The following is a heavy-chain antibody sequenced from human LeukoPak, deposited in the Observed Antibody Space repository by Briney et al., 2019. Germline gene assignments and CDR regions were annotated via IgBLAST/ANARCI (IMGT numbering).Heavy chain of an antibody. D-gene: IGHD3-10*01. Sequence: PSETLSLTCAVSGGSISSYYWSWIRQPPGKGLEWIGYIYYSGSTNYNPPLKSRVTISVDTSKNQFSLKLSSVTAADTAVYYCARVGYEVNNGSAPYWYFDLWGRGTLVTVSS. J-gene: IGHJ2*01. CDR3: ARVGYEVNNGSAPYWYFDL. CDR2: IYYSGST. V-gene: IGHV4-59*01. CDR1: GGSISSYY.